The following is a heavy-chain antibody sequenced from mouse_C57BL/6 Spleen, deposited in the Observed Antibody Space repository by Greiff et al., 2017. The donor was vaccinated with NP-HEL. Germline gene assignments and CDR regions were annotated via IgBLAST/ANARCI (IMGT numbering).Heavy chain of an antibody. CDR2: IDPSDGAT. Sequence: VQLQQPGAELVRPGSSVKLSCKASGYTFTSYWLHWVKQRPIQGLEWIGNIDPSDGATHYNQKFKDKATLTVAHSSSTASMQLSSLTSEDLAVYDCARSGSDYVASHAMDYWGQGTSVTVSS. J-gene: IGHJ4*01. V-gene: IGHV1-52*01. D-gene: IGHD3-2*02. CDR1: GYTFTSYW. CDR3: ARSGSDYVASHAMDY.